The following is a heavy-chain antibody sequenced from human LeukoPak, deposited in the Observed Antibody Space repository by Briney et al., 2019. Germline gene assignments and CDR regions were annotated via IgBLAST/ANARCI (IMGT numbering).Heavy chain of an antibody. Sequence: GGSLRLSCEASGFTLTNAWMTWARQAPGKGLEWVSAISSSGGDTYYADSVKGRFTISRDNSKNTLYLQMSSLRAEDTAMYYCAKAPGYSGYILYYFDYWGQGTLVTVSS. CDR3: AKAPGYSGYILYYFDY. CDR2: ISSSGGDT. V-gene: IGHV3-23*01. D-gene: IGHD5-12*01. J-gene: IGHJ4*02. CDR1: GFTLTNAW.